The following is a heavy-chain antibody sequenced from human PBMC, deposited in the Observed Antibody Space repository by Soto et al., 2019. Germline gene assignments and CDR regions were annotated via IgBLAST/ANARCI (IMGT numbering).Heavy chain of an antibody. CDR1: GYTFSNYG. CDR3: ARVVPGAEAWFGP. D-gene: IGHD2-2*01. CDR2: VSLYSDGT. Sequence: QVKLVQSGGEVKRPGASVKVYCKTSGYTFSNYGITWVRQAPGQPLEWLGWVSLYSDGTNYAQKFQGRVSMTTDTSTTTAYMELRSLRSDDTAVYYCARVVPGAEAWFGPWGQGTLGTVS. V-gene: IGHV1-18*01. J-gene: IGHJ5*02.